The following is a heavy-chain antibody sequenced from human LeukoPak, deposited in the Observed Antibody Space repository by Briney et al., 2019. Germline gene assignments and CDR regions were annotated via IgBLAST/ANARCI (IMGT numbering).Heavy chain of an antibody. D-gene: IGHD3-3*01. Sequence: SETLSLTCAVYGGSFSGYYWSWIRQPPGKVLEWIGSIYYSGSTFYNPSLKSRVTISVDTSKNQFSLKLSSVTAADTAVYYCARGSYDFWSGYYSVLGVDYWGQGTLVTVSS. CDR3: ARGSYDFWSGYYSVLGVDY. V-gene: IGHV4-34*01. CDR2: IYYSGST. CDR1: GGSFSGYY. J-gene: IGHJ4*02.